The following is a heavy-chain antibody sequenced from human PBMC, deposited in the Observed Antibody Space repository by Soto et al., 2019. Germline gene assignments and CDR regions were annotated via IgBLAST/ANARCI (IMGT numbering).Heavy chain of an antibody. CDR3: ARDSLDSSGNFMRHPDAFDV. J-gene: IGHJ3*01. CDR1: GGSINSDGYY. D-gene: IGHD3-22*01. Sequence: QVQLQESGPGLVKPSQTLSLTCTVSGGSINSDGYYWSWIRQHPGKGLEWIGYIHYSGNTYYNPSLTSGITISIDTSKNPFSLQLSSVTVADTAVYFCARDSLDSSGNFMRHPDAFDVWGQGTGVAVSS. V-gene: IGHV4-31*03. CDR2: IHYSGNT.